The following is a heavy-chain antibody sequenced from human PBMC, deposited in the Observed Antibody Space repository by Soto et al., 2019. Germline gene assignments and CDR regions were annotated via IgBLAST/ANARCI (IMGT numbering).Heavy chain of an antibody. Sequence: EVQLVESGGGLVQPGGSLRLSCAASGFTFSAYWIHWVRQAPEKGLEWVSRIKTDGSSTDYADSVKGRFTISRDNAKNTLYLQMYSLRVEDTAVYYCAKREGNTFGLFHWGQGTLVTVSS. D-gene: IGHD5-18*01. CDR3: AKREGNTFGLFH. V-gene: IGHV3-74*01. J-gene: IGHJ4*02. CDR2: IKTDGSST. CDR1: GFTFSAYW.